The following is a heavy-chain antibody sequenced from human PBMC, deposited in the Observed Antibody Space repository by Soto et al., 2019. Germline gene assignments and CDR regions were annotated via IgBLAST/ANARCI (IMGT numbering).Heavy chain of an antibody. D-gene: IGHD3-22*01. J-gene: IGHJ4*02. V-gene: IGHV3-30*18. CDR2: ISYDGSNK. CDR3: AKEHDSSGYYSAADY. CDR1: GFTFSSYG. Sequence: GGPLRLSCAAPGFTFSSYGMHWVRQAPGKGLEWVAVISYDGSNKYYADSVKGRFTISRDNSKNTLYLQMNSLRAEDTAVYYCAKEHDSSGYYSAADYWGQGTLVTVSS.